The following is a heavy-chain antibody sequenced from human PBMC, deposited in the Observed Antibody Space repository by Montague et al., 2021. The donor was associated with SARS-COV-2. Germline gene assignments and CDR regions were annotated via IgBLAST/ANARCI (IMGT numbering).Heavy chain of an antibody. CDR2: IKQDGSEK. Sequence: SLRLSCAASGFTFSNHWMSRVRQAPGKGLEWVANIKQDGSEKYYXXSLKGRFTVSRDNAKNSLYLRMSSLRAEDTAVYYCARDIRDYVLREFDFWGQGTLVYVSS. CDR3: ARDIRDYVLREFDF. V-gene: IGHV3-7*01. CDR1: GFTFSNHW. D-gene: IGHD3-16*01. J-gene: IGHJ4*02.